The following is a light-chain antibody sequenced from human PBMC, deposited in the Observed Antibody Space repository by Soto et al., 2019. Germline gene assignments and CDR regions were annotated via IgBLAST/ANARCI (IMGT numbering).Light chain of an antibody. CDR3: TSYTSRSALGV. CDR1: SSDVGAYNY. CDR2: AVS. Sequence: QSALTQPASVSGSPGQSITISCTGTSSDVGAYNYVSWYQQHPGKAPKLMIYAVSNRPSGVSNRFSGSKSGNTASLTISGLQADDEADYSCTSYTSRSALGVFGTGTKLTVL. V-gene: IGLV2-14*01. J-gene: IGLJ1*01.